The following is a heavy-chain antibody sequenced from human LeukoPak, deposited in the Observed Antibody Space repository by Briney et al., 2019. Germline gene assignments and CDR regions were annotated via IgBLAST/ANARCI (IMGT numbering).Heavy chain of an antibody. CDR1: GFTFSTYW. CDR2: INSDGSST. CDR3: AKSESYQYFHE. J-gene: IGHJ1*01. Sequence: GGSLRLSCAASGFTFSTYWMLWVRQAPGKGLVWVSGINSDGSSTAYADSVRGRFTISRDNARNTLYLQMNSLRAEDTAVYYCAKSESYQYFHEWGQGTLVTVSS. V-gene: IGHV3-74*01. D-gene: IGHD1-26*01.